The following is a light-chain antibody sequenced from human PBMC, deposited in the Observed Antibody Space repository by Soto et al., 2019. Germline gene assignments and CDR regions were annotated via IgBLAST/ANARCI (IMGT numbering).Light chain of an antibody. V-gene: IGKV3-20*01. CDR2: GAS. Sequence: EIVLTQSPGTLSLSPGERATLSCRASQSVSSSYLAWYQQKPGQAPRLLIYGASSRATGIPDRFSGSGSGRDFTFTISRLEPEDFAAYYCQQYGSSPPITFGGGTKVEIK. CDR3: QQYGSSPPIT. CDR1: QSVSSSY. J-gene: IGKJ4*01.